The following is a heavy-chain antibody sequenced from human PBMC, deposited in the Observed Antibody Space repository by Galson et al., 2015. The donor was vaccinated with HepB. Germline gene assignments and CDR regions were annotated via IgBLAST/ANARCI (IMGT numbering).Heavy chain of an antibody. CDR2: IYYSGST. D-gene: IGHD3-16*02. CDR1: GGSISSSSYY. J-gene: IGHJ4*02. CDR3: ARHDYVWGSYRSGFDY. V-gene: IGHV4-39*01. Sequence: ETLSLTCTVSGGSISSSSYYWGWIRQPPGKGLEWIGSIYYSGSTYYNPSLKSRVTISVDTSKNQFSLKLSSVTAADTAVYYCARHDYVWGSYRSGFDYWGQGTLVTVSS.